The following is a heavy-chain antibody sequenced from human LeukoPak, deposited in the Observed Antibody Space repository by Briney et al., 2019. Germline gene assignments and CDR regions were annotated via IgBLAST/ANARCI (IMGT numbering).Heavy chain of an antibody. V-gene: IGHV4-61*02. CDR3: AGGPPQHMVRGVPFDY. D-gene: IGHD3-10*01. CDR1: GGSIRSGSYY. J-gene: IGHJ4*02. Sequence: SETLSLTCTVSGGSIRSGSYYWIWIRQPAGKGLECIGRIYTSGSTNYNPSLKSRVSTSVDTSKNQLSLKLSSVTAADTAVYYCAGGPPQHMVRGVPFDYWGQGTLVTVSS. CDR2: IYTSGST.